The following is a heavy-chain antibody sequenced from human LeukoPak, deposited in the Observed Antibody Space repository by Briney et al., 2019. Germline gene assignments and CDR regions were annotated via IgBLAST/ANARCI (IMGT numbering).Heavy chain of an antibody. J-gene: IGHJ4*02. V-gene: IGHV3-7*01. CDR3: ARDRGSSGWYEFDY. CDR1: GFTSSSYW. D-gene: IGHD6-19*01. CDR2: IKQDGSEK. Sequence: GGSLRLSCAASGFTSSSYWMSWVRQAPGKGLEWVANIKQDGSEKYYVDSVKGRFTISRDNAKNSLYLQMNSLRAEDTAVYYCARDRGSSGWYEFDYWGQGTLVTASS.